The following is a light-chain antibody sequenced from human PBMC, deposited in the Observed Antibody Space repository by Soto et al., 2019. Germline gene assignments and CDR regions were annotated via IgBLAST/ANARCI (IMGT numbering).Light chain of an antibody. CDR3: QQYYDWPT. Sequence: EIVLTQSPGTLSLSPGERATLSCRASQSVSSSYLAWYQQKPGQAPRLLIYGASVRATGIPDRFSGTGSGTDFTLTISSLQSEDFAVYFCQQYYDWPTFGQGTKVDIK. J-gene: IGKJ1*01. V-gene: IGKV3-20*01. CDR2: GAS. CDR1: QSVSSSY.